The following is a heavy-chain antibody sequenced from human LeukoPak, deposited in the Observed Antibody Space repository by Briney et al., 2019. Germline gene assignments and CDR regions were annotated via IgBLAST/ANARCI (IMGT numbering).Heavy chain of an antibody. CDR3: ARGYNITWPFDAFDI. CDR2: ISRSGSTI. Sequence: GGSLRLSCAASGFTFSSYSMNWVRQAPGKGLEWVSYISRSGSTIYYADSVKGRFTISRDNAKNSLYVQMDSLRTEDTAVYYCARGYNITWPFDAFDIWGQGTMVTVSS. D-gene: IGHD6-13*01. J-gene: IGHJ3*02. V-gene: IGHV3-48*04. CDR1: GFTFSSYS.